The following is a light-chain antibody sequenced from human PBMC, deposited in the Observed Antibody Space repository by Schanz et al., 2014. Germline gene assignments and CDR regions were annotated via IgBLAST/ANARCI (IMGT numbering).Light chain of an antibody. Sequence: EIVLTQSPGTLSLSPGERATLSCRASQSVSSNLAWYQQKPGQTPRLLIYGTSTRATGVPARFSGSGSGTEFHLTISSLQSEDFAVYYCQQYKIWAPVTFGQGTKVDIK. CDR3: QQYKIWAPVT. CDR2: GTS. CDR1: QSVSSN. V-gene: IGKV3-15*01. J-gene: IGKJ1*01.